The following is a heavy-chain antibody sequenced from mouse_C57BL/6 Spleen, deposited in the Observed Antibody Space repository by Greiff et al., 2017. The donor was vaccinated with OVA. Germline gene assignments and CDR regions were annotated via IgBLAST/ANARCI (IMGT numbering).Heavy chain of an antibody. CDR1: GYTFTSYW. CDR2: IDPSDSYT. V-gene: IGHV1-50*01. D-gene: IGHD3-2*02. CDR3: ARRWAAQATLGYAMDY. Sequence: QVQLQQPGAELVKPGASVKLSCKASGYTFTSYWMQWVKQRPGQGLEWIGEIDPSDSYTNYNQKFKGKATLTVDTSSSTAYMQLSSLTSEDSAVYYWARRWAAQATLGYAMDYWGQGTSVTVSS. J-gene: IGHJ4*01.